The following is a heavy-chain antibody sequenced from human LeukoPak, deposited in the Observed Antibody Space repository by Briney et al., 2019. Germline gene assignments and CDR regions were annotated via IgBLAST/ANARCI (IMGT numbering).Heavy chain of an antibody. Sequence: GASVKVSCKASGYTFTAYYMHWVRQAPGQGLEWMGWINANTGGTKYAQKFQGRVTMTRNTSISTAYMELSRLTSDDTAVYYCARGRGYISGYYVDVWGKGTTVTVSS. D-gene: IGHD5-18*01. V-gene: IGHV1-2*02. J-gene: IGHJ6*03. CDR3: ARGRGYISGYYVDV. CDR1: GYTFTAYY. CDR2: INANTGGT.